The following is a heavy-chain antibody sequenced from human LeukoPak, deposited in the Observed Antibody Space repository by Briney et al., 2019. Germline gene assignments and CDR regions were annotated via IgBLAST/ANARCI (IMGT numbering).Heavy chain of an antibody. CDR3: ARHGNWPPEVDAFGI. V-gene: IGHV4-39*01. J-gene: IGHJ3*02. CDR2: IYYSGST. CDR1: GGSISSSSYY. D-gene: IGHD1-1*01. Sequence: SETLSLTCTVSGGSISSSSYYWGWIRQPPGKGLEWIGSIYYSGSTYYNPSLKSRVTISVDTSKNQFSLKLSSVTAADTAVYYCARHGNWPPEVDAFGIWGQGTMVTVSS.